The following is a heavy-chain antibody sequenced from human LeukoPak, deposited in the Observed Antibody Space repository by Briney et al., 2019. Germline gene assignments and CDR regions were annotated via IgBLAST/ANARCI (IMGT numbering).Heavy chain of an antibody. CDR2: ISSSGSTI. CDR1: GFTFSRFE. Sequence: GGSLRLSCAASGFTFSRFEMKWVRQAPGKGLEWVLYISSSGSTIYYADSVKGRFTISRDNAKNSLYLQMNSLRAEDTAVYYCAELGITMIGGVWGKGTTVTISS. CDR3: AELGITMIGGV. D-gene: IGHD3-10*02. J-gene: IGHJ6*04. V-gene: IGHV3-48*03.